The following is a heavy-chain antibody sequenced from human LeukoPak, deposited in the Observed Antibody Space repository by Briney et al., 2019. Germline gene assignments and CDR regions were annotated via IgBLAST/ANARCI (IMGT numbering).Heavy chain of an antibody. D-gene: IGHD5-24*01. V-gene: IGHV1-18*01. J-gene: IGHJ6*02. CDR3: ARGRGHRWLLPGPYYGMDV. Sequence: ASVKVSCKASGYTFTSYGISWVRQAPGQGLAWMGWISAYNGNTNYAQKLQGRVTMTTDTSTSTAYMELRSLRSDDTAVYYCARGRGHRWLLPGPYYGMDVWGQGTTVTVSS. CDR1: GYTFTSYG. CDR2: ISAYNGNT.